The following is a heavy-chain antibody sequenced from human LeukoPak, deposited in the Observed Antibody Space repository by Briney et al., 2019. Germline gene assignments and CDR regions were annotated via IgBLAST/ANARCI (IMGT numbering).Heavy chain of an antibody. Sequence: GGSLRLSCSASGFTFSNYWMSWVRQAPGKGLQWVANRKQDGSEKYYVDSVKGRFTISRDNSKNTLYLQMNSLRAEDTAVYYCAKDLVRYCSSTSCYMIDYWGQGTLVTVSS. D-gene: IGHD2-2*02. J-gene: IGHJ4*02. V-gene: IGHV3-7*01. CDR2: RKQDGSEK. CDR3: AKDLVRYCSSTSCYMIDY. CDR1: GFTFSNYW.